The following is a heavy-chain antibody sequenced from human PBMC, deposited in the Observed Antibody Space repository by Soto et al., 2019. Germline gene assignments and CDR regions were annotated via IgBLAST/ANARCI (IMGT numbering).Heavy chain of an antibody. CDR2: IWYDGSNK. Sequence: QVQLVESGGGVVQPGRSLRLSCAASGFTFSSYGMHWVRQAPGKGLEWVAVIWYDGSNKYYADSVKGRFTISRDNSKNTRYLQMNSLRAEDTAVYYCARGSYYYDSSGYYADWGQGTLVTVSS. CDR3: ARGSYYYDSSGYYAD. CDR1: GFTFSSYG. V-gene: IGHV3-33*01. J-gene: IGHJ4*02. D-gene: IGHD3-22*01.